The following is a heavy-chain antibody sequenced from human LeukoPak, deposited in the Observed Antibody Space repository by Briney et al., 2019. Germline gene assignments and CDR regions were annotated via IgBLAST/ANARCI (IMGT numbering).Heavy chain of an antibody. CDR1: GLTVSNNY. CDR3: ASALAAASHTSFDH. Sequence: PGGSLRLSCAAAGLTVSNNYMSLVRQAPGRGPEWVSIIYSGGNTYYADSVKGRFTISRDNSQNTVYPQMNSMRAEDTAVYYCASALAAASHTSFDHWGQGTLVTVSS. J-gene: IGHJ4*02. D-gene: IGHD6-13*01. V-gene: IGHV3-66*01. CDR2: IYSGGNT.